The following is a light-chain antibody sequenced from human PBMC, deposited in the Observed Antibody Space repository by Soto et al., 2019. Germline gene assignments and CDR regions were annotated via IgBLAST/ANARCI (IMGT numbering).Light chain of an antibody. J-gene: IGKJ4*01. CDR3: TQSKSFLLP. CDR1: QGIDRW. Sequence: DVQVTQSPSSLSASVGDRVTITCRASQGIDRWLAWYQQKPGKAPKVLIYAASSLRSGVPSRFSGSGSGTDFSLTISSLQPEDVVTYYCTQSKSFLLPFGGRTKVDI. CDR2: AAS. V-gene: IGKV1-12*01.